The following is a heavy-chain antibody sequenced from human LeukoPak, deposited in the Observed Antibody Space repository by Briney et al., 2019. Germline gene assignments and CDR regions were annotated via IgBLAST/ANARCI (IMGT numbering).Heavy chain of an antibody. D-gene: IGHD3-10*01. J-gene: IGHJ3*02. Sequence: PGGSLRHSCAASGFTFNSYEMNWVRQAPGKGLEWVSYISSSGSTIYYADSVKGGFTISRDNAKNSLFLQMNSLRAEDTAVYYCAREKAGGDAFDIWGQGTMVTVSS. V-gene: IGHV3-48*03. CDR2: ISSSGSTI. CDR3: AREKAGGDAFDI. CDR1: GFTFNSYE.